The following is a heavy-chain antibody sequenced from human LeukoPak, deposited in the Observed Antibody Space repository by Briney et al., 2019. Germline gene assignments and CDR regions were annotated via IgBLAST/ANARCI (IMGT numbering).Heavy chain of an antibody. CDR2: INVKNGDT. J-gene: IGHJ2*01. Sequence: ASVKVSCKASGYTFTGYYMHWVREAPGQGLEWMGWINVKNGDTKYAQKFQGRVTLTRDTFISTAYMEMSSLRSDETAVYYCARDPPTEGWDFDLWGRGTLVTVS. V-gene: IGHV1-2*02. CDR1: GYTFTGYY. CDR3: ARDPPTEGWDFDL. D-gene: IGHD2-21*02.